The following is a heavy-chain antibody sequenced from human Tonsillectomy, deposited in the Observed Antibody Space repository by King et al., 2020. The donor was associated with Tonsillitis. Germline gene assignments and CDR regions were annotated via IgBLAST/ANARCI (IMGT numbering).Heavy chain of an antibody. CDR3: AKDISGDVNRGHFDY. V-gene: IGHV3-9*01. Sequence: VQLVESGGGLVQPGRSLTLSCAASGFTFDDYAMHWVRQAPGKGLEWVSGISWNSGRLAYADFVKGRFTISRENAKNSLYLQMNSLRAEDTALYYCAKDISGDVNRGHFDYWGQGTLVSVSS. D-gene: IGHD2/OR15-2a*01. J-gene: IGHJ4*02. CDR2: ISWNSGRL. CDR1: GFTFDDYA.